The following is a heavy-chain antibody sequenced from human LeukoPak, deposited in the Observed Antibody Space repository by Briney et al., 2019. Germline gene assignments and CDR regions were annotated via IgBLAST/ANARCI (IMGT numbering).Heavy chain of an antibody. D-gene: IGHD1-26*01. Sequence: GGSLRLSCAASGFTFSSSGMHWVRQAPGKGLEWLAVISNDGSNKYYADSVKGRFTISRDNPKNTLYLEMNSQRAEDTAVYYCAKRGGSYFDYWGQGTLVTVSS. V-gene: IGHV3-30*18. CDR3: AKRGGSYFDY. J-gene: IGHJ4*02. CDR1: GFTFSSSG. CDR2: ISNDGSNK.